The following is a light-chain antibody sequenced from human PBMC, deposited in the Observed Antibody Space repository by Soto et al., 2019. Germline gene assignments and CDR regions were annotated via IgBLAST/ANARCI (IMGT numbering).Light chain of an antibody. CDR1: KSVNSN. CDR2: GVS. J-gene: IGKJ1*01. V-gene: IGKV3-15*01. Sequence: EVVMTQSPATLSVSPGERVTLSCRASKSVNSNLAWYQQKPGQPPRLLISGVSTRATGIPARFSGSGSGTEFTPTISRLQSEDFAVYFCQQYSERWTFGQGTKVEIK. CDR3: QQYSERWT.